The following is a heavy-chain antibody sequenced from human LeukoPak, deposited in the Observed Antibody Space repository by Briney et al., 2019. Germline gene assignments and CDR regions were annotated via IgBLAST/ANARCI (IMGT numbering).Heavy chain of an antibody. CDR2: INHSGST. Sequence: PSETLSLTCAVYGGCFSGYYWSWIRQPPGKGLEWIGEINHSGSTNYNPSLKSRVTISVDTSKNQFSLKLSSVTAADTAVYYCARQPVAYVRNDAFDIWGQGTMVTVSS. CDR3: ARQPVAYVRNDAFDI. J-gene: IGHJ3*02. V-gene: IGHV4-34*01. CDR1: GGCFSGYY. D-gene: IGHD3-10*02.